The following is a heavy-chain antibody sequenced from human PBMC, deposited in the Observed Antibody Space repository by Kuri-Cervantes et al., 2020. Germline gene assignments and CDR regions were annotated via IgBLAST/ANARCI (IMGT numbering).Heavy chain of an antibody. CDR2: ISSSGSTI. D-gene: IGHD6-19*01. J-gene: IGHJ5*02. Sequence: GGALRLSRAASGFTFSDYYMSWIRQAPGKGLEWVSYISSSGSTIYYADSVKGRFTISRDNSKNTLYLQMNSLRAEDTAVYYCARVGYSSGWYEWFDPWGQGTLVTVSS. CDR3: ARVGYSSGWYEWFDP. CDR1: GFTFSDYY. V-gene: IGHV3-11*04.